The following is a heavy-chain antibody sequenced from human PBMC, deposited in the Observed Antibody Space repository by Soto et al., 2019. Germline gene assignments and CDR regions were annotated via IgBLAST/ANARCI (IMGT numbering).Heavy chain of an antibody. J-gene: IGHJ5*02. Sequence: EVQLVESGGGLVQPGGSLKLSCAASGFTFSGSAMYWVRQASGKGLEWVGRIRNKGHNYATEYAASVKGRFTISRDDSKTTAYLQMNSLQTEDTAVYYCTRDLFSYDYSGILWFDPWGQGTLVTVSS. CDR1: GFTFSGSA. CDR3: TRDLFSYDYSGILWFDP. D-gene: IGHD3-16*01. CDR2: IRNKGHNYAT. V-gene: IGHV3-73*02.